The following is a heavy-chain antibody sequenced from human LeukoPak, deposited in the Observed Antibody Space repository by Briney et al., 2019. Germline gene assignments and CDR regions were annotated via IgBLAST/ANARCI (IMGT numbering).Heavy chain of an antibody. CDR3: ARTIILVGPSRTMEAHFDY. CDR1: GGTFSSYA. J-gene: IGHJ4*02. D-gene: IGHD1-26*01. Sequence: RRASVKVSCKASGGTFSSYAISWVRQAPGQGLEWMGGIIPIFGTANYAQKFQGGVTITADKSTSTAYMELSSLRSEDTAVYYCARTIILVGPSRTMEAHFDYWGQGTLVTVSS. CDR2: IIPIFGTA. V-gene: IGHV1-69*06.